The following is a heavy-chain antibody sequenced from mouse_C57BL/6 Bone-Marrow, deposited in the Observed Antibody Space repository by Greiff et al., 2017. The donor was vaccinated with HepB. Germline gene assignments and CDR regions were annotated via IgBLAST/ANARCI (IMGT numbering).Heavy chain of an antibody. J-gene: IGHJ3*01. CDR3: ARQDYGYPWFAY. D-gene: IGHD2-2*01. V-gene: IGHV5-15*04. CDR1: GFTFSDYG. Sequence: EVKLVESGGGLVQPGGSLKLSCAASGFTFSDYGMAWVRQAPRKGPEWVAFISNLAYSIYYADTVTGRFTISRENAKNTLYLEMSSLRSEDTAMYYCARQDYGYPWFAYWGQGTLVTVSA. CDR2: ISNLAYSI.